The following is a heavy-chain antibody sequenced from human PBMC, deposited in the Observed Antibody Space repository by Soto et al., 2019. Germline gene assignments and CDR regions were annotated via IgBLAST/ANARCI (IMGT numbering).Heavy chain of an antibody. Sequence: QVQLHESGPGLVKPSETLSLTCTVSADSSSSHYWSWILQPPGKGLEGIGHIYHSGGTRYNPSLRSRVTISVDTSKNQFSLKLTSVTAADTAVYYCAKNVAVAGFCLDPWGQGILVTVSS. CDR1: ADSSSSHY. D-gene: IGHD6-19*01. V-gene: IGHV4-59*11. CDR2: IYHSGGT. J-gene: IGHJ5*02. CDR3: AKNVAVAGFCLDP.